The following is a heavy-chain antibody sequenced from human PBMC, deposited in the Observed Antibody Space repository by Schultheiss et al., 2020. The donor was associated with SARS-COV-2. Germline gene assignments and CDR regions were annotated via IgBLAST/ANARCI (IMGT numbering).Heavy chain of an antibody. Sequence: GSLRLSCAVYGGSFSGYYWSWIRQPPGKGLEWIGEINHSGSTNYNPSLKSRVTISVDTSKNQFSLKLSSVTAADTAVYYCARVYGGSDPWGQGTLVTVSS. CDR1: GGSFSGYY. V-gene: IGHV4-34*01. J-gene: IGHJ5*02. CDR3: ARVYGGSDP. CDR2: INHSGST. D-gene: IGHD2-2*02.